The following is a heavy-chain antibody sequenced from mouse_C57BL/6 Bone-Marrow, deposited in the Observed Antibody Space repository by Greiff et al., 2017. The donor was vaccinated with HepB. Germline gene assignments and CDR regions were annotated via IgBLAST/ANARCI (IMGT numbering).Heavy chain of an antibody. CDR2: IDPENGDT. CDR3: TTSPGYYGSSHYFDY. J-gene: IGHJ2*01. Sequence: EVQLQQSGAELVRPGASVKLSCTASGFNIKDDYMHWVKQRPEQGLEWIGWIDPENGDTEYASKFQGKATITADTSSNTAYLQLSSLTSEDTAVYDCTTSPGYYGSSHYFDYWGQGTTLTVSS. CDR1: GFNIKDDY. D-gene: IGHD1-1*01. V-gene: IGHV14-4*01.